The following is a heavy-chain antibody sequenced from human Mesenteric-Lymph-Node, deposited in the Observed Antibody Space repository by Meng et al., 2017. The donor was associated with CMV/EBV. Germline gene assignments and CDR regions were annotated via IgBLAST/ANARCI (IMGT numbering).Heavy chain of an antibody. CDR3: AAKIVVVPAAPRGWFDP. D-gene: IGHD2-2*01. J-gene: IGHJ5*02. Sequence: GGSFSGYYWSWIRQPPGKGPEWIGGINHSGSTNYNPSLKSRVTISVDTSKNQFSLKLSSVTAADTAVYYCAAKIVVVPAAPRGWFDPWGQGTLVTVSS. CDR1: GGSFSGYY. V-gene: IGHV4-34*01. CDR2: INHSGST.